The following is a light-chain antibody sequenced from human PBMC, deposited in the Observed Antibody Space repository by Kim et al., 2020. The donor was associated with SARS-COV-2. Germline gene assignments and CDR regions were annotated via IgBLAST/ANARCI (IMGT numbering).Light chain of an antibody. CDR3: QHYNRWPPWT. J-gene: IGKJ1*01. CDR2: GAS. CDR1: QSVSSN. V-gene: IGKV3-15*01. Sequence: EIVMTQSPATLSMSPGERATLSCRASQSVSSNLAWYQQRPGQAPRLLIYGASTWATGIPARFSGSGSGTDFTLTISSLQSEDFGVYYCQHYNRWPPWTFGQGTKVDIK.